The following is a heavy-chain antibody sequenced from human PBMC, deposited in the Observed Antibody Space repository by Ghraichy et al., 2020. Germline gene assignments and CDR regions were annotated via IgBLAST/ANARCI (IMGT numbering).Heavy chain of an antibody. CDR2: IYSGGST. J-gene: IGHJ4*02. Sequence: GGSLRLSCAASGFTVSSNYMSWVRQAPGKGLEWVSVIYSGGSTYYADSVKGRFTISRDNSKNTLYLQMNSLRAEDTAVYYCARARTNDYDFWSGYHRPYFDYWGQGTLVTVSS. CDR1: GFTVSSNY. D-gene: IGHD3-3*01. CDR3: ARARTNDYDFWSGYHRPYFDY. V-gene: IGHV3-66*01.